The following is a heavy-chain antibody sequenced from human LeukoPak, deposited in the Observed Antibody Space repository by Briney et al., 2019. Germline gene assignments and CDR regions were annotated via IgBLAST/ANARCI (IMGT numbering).Heavy chain of an antibody. V-gene: IGHV1-18*01. CDR2: ISANDGNT. CDR3: ARESHVTREDY. Sequence: ASVKVSCKASGYTFTSSGISWVRQAPGQWLEWMGWISANDGNTDYPQKLQGRVTMTTDTSTSTAYMELRSLRSDDTAVYYCARESHVTREDYWGQGTLVTVSS. J-gene: IGHJ4*02. CDR1: GYTFTSSG. D-gene: IGHD3-10*01.